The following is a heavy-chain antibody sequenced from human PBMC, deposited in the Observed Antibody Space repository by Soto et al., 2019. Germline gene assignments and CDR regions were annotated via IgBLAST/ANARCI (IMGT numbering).Heavy chain of an antibody. V-gene: IGHV1-3*01. CDR2: INAGNGNT. Sequence: QVQLVQSGAEVKKPGASVKVSCKASGYTFTSYAMHWVRQAPGQRLEWMGRINAGNGNTKYSQKFQGRVSITRDTSASTAYMELSSLRSEDTAVYYCARGGSLYWYFGLWGRGTLVTVSS. CDR1: GYTFTSYA. D-gene: IGHD1-26*01. CDR3: ARGGSLYWYFGL. J-gene: IGHJ2*01.